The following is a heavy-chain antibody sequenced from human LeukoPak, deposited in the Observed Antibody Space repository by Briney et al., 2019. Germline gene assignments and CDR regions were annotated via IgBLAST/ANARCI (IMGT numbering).Heavy chain of an antibody. CDR2: ISAYNGNT. J-gene: IGHJ5*02. CDR1: GYPFTSYG. Sequence: ASVKVSFEASGYPFTSYGISWVRQAPGQGLEWMGWISAYNGNTNYAQKLQGRVTMTTDTSTSTAYMELRSLRSDDTAVYYCARGGGRKYYYDSSGYWGSDNWFDPWGQGTLVTVSS. D-gene: IGHD3-22*01. V-gene: IGHV1-18*01. CDR3: ARGGGRKYYYDSSGYWGSDNWFDP.